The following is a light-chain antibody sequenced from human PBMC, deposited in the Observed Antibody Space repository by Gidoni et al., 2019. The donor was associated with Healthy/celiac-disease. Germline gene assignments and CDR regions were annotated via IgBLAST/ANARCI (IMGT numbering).Light chain of an antibody. Sequence: EIVMTQSPATLSVSPGERATLSCRASQSVSSNLAWYQQQPGQAPRLLIYGASTRAAGIPARFSGSGSGREFTLTITSLQYEDFAVYYCQQYNNWPPYTFGQGTKLEIK. J-gene: IGKJ2*01. V-gene: IGKV3-15*01. CDR1: QSVSSN. CDR2: GAS. CDR3: QQYNNWPPYT.